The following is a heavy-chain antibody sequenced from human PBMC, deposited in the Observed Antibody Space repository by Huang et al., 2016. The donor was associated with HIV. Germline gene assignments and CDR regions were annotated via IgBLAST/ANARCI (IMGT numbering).Heavy chain of an antibody. D-gene: IGHD5-12*01. CDR1: RFTFSNYA. J-gene: IGHJ6*03. CDR3: ARDLWLRDLYYYYYMDV. Sequence: QVQLVESGGGVVQPGRSLRLSCAASRFTFSNYAMHGVRQAPGKGLEWVAVISYDGSNKYYADSVKGRFIISRDNSKNTLYLQMNSLRAEDTAVYYCARDLWLRDLYYYYYMDVWGKGTTVTVSS. CDR2: ISYDGSNK. V-gene: IGHV3-30-3*01.